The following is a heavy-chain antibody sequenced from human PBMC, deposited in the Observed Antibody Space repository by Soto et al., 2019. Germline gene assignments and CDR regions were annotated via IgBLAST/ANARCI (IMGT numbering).Heavy chain of an antibody. CDR2: IYYSGST. J-gene: IGHJ4*02. D-gene: IGHD2-15*01. V-gene: IGHV4-31*03. CDR1: GGSISSGGYY. CDR3: ASSGRYCSGGSCYSSSIDY. Sequence: SETLSLTCTVSGGSISSGGYYWSWIRQHPGKGLEWIGYIYYSGSTYYNPSLKSRVTISVDTSKNQFSLKLSSVTAADTAVYYCASSGRYCSGGSCYSSSIDYWGQGTLVTVSS.